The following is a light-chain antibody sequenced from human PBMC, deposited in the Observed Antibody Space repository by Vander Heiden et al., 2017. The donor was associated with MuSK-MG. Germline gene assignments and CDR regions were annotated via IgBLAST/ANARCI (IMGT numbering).Light chain of an antibody. CDR3: GTWDSSLSAAV. CDR2: ENN. CDR1: SANSGNNY. Sequence: QSVSTQPPPVSAAPRQKVTISCSGSSANSGNNYVSWYQQHPGTAPKLLIYENNKRPSGIPDRFSGSKSGTSATLGITGLQTGDEADYYCGTWDSSLSAAVFGGGTKLTVL. V-gene: IGLV1-51*02. J-gene: IGLJ2*01.